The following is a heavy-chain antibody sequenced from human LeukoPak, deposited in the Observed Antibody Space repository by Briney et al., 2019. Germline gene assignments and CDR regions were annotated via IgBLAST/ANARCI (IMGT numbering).Heavy chain of an antibody. J-gene: IGHJ4*02. CDR1: GDSVSSNSAA. CDR2: TYYRSKWYN. D-gene: IGHD3/OR15-3a*01. CDR3: ARDALADWRSSVPVYYFDY. V-gene: IGHV6-1*01. Sequence: SQTLSLTCAISGDSVSSNSAAWNWIRQSPSRGLEWLGRTYYRSKWYNDYAVSVKSRININPDKSKNQFSLHLNSVTPEDTAVYYCARDALADWRSSVPVYYFDYWGQGTLVTVSS.